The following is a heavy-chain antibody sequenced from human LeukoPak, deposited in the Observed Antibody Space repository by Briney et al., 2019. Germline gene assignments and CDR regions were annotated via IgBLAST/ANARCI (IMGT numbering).Heavy chain of an antibody. CDR3: AREWDYNNQPSYGMDV. D-gene: IGHD4-11*01. Sequence: PSETLSLTCTVSGASVNSANYYWTWIRQPPGKGLEWIGHISYSGSTSYNPSLKSRVTISIDTSKNQFSLKLSSVTAADTAVYYCAREWDYNNQPSYGMDVWGQGTTVAVSS. CDR1: GASVNSANYY. J-gene: IGHJ6*02. CDR2: ISYSGST. V-gene: IGHV4-61*01.